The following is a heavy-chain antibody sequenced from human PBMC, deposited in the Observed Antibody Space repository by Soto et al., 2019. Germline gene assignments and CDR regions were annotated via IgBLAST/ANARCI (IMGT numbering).Heavy chain of an antibody. V-gene: IGHV4-61*01. CDR1: GGSVSSGSYY. D-gene: IGHD6-19*01. CDR2: IYYSGST. J-gene: IGHJ4*02. CDR3: TIAVAGTRFDY. Sequence: TSETLSLTCTVSGGSVSSGSYYWSWIRQPPGKGLEWIGYIYYSGSTNYNPSLKSRVTISVDTSKNQFSLKLSSVTAADTAVYYCTIAVAGTRFDYWGQGTLVTVSS.